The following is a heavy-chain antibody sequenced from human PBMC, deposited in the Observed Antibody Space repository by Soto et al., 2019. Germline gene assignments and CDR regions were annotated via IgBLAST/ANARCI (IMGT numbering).Heavy chain of an antibody. V-gene: IGHV1-69*13. Sequence: SVKVSCKASGGSFTYTLSWVRQAPGQGLEWMGGIIPIFGTANYAQKFQGRVTITADESTKTAYMELSTLRSEDTAVYYCARLNSHGTSGIDVWGQGTTVTVSS. J-gene: IGHJ6*02. CDR2: IIPIFGTA. D-gene: IGHD5-18*01. CDR3: ARLNSHGTSGIDV. CDR1: GGSFTYT.